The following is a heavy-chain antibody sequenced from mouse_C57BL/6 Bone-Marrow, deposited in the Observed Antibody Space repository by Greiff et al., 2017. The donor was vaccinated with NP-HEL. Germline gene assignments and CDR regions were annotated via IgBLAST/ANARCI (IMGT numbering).Heavy chain of an antibody. CDR1: GFTFSSYG. V-gene: IGHV5-6*01. CDR2: ISSGGSYT. Sequence: EVKVVESGGDLVKPGGSLKLSCAASGFTFSSYGMSWVRQTPDKRLEWVATISSGGSYTYYPDSVKGRFTISRDNAKNTLYLQMSSLKSEDTAMYYCARQPVGAYGGQGTLVTVSA. CDR3: ARQPVGAY. J-gene: IGHJ3*01.